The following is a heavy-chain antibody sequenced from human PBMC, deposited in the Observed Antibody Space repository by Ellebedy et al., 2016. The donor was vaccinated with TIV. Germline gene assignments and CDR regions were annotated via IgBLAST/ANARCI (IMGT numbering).Heavy chain of an antibody. CDR3: ARGTGYSSSWGYYYYGMDV. CDR2: IIPIFGTA. V-gene: IGHV1-69*13. D-gene: IGHD6-13*01. CDR1: GGTFSSYA. J-gene: IGHJ6*02. Sequence: SVKVSCXASGGTFSSYAISWVRQAPGQGLEWMGGIIPIFGTANYAQKFQGRVTITADESTSTAYMELSSLRSEDTAVYYCARGTGYSSSWGYYYYGMDVWGQGTTVTVSS.